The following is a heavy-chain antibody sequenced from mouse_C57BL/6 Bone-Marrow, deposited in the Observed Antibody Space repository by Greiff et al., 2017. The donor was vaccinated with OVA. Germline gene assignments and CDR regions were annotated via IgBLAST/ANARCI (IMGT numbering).Heavy chain of an antibody. V-gene: IGHV1-64*01. CDR1: GYTFTSYW. CDR3: ARLGAYGSSSLDY. J-gene: IGHJ2*01. CDR2: IHPNSGST. D-gene: IGHD1-1*01. Sequence: QVHVKQPGAELVKPGASVKLSCKASGYTFTSYWMHWVKQRPGQGLEWIGMIHPNSGSTNYNEKFKSKATLTVDKSSSTAYMQLSSLTSEDAAVYYCARLGAYGSSSLDYWGQGTTLTVSS.